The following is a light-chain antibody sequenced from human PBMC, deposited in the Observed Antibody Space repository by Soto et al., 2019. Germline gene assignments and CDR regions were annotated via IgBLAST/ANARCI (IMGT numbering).Light chain of an antibody. J-gene: IGLJ1*01. V-gene: IGLV2-14*01. CDR2: EVS. CDR1: SSDVGAYNY. Sequence: QSALTQPASVSGSPGQSITISCTGTSSDVGAYNYVSWYQQHPGKAPKLMIYEVSNRPSGVSNRFSGSKSGNTASLTISGLKAEDEADYHCSAYTSSRTPVFGTGTKVTV. CDR3: SAYTSSRTPV.